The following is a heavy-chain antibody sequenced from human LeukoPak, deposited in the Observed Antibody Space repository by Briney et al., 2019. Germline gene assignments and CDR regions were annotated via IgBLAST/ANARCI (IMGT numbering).Heavy chain of an antibody. CDR2: IYYSGST. CDR3: ARRHDILTGYLSWFDP. V-gene: IGHV4-31*03. D-gene: IGHD3-9*01. J-gene: IGHJ5*02. Sequence: PSQTLSPTCTVSGGSISSGGYYWSWIRQHPGKGLERIGYIYYSGSTYYNPSLKSRVTISVDTSKNQFSLKLSSVTAADTAVYYCARRHDILTGYLSWFDPWGQGTLVTVSS. CDR1: GGSISSGGYY.